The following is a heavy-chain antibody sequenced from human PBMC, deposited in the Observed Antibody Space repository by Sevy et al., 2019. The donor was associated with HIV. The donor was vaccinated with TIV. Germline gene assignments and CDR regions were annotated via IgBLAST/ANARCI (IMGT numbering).Heavy chain of an antibody. J-gene: IGHJ6*03. V-gene: IGHV3-23*01. D-gene: IGHD3-22*01. CDR2: ISGSGTRT. CDR1: GFSFDSYG. Sequence: GGSLRLSCAVSGFSFDSYGMTWVRQAPGKGLEWVSGISGSGTRTYYADSVKGRFIISRDNSKNTLYLQMNSLRSEDPARYYCGKGGGGHYDPDEIGYYFYYYNMDVWGKGTTVTVSS. CDR3: GKGGGGHYDPDEIGYYFYYYNMDV.